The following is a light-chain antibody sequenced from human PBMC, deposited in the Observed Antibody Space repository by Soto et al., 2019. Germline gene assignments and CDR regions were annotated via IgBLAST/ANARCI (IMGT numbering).Light chain of an antibody. CDR1: QGINIY. CDR3: LQHDIYPLT. Sequence: DIQMTQSPSAMSASMGDRVTITCRASQGINIYLAWFQQKPGKVPKRLIYAASNLQSGVPSRFSGSGSGTEFTLTISSLQPEDSATYYCLQHDIYPLTFGGGTRVEI. V-gene: IGKV1-17*03. CDR2: AAS. J-gene: IGKJ4*01.